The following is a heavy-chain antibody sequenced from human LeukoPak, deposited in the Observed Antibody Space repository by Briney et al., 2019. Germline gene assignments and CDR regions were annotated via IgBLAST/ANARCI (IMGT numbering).Heavy chain of an antibody. Sequence: PGGPLRLSCAASGFPISNFNMNWVRQAPGKGLEWISSITYSSRYMYYADSVKGRFTISRDNAKNSLYLHMNSLRAEDTVVYHCARDFGSSYTSPFPFWGQGTLVTVSS. CDR2: ITYSSRYM. D-gene: IGHD2-2*02. V-gene: IGHV3-21*01. CDR1: GFPISNFN. CDR3: ARDFGSSYTSPFPF. J-gene: IGHJ4*02.